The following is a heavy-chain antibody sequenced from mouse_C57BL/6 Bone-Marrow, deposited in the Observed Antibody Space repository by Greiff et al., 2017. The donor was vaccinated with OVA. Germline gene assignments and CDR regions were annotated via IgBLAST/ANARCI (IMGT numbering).Heavy chain of an antibody. Sequence: VQLQQSGAELVRPGASVTLSCKASGYTFTDYEMHWVKQTPVHGLEWIGAIDPETGGTAYNQKFKGKAILTADKSSSTAYMELRSLTSEDSAVYYCTRYDGYWYFDYWGQGTTLSVSS. CDR2: IDPETGGT. V-gene: IGHV1-15*01. CDR1: GYTFTDYE. D-gene: IGHD2-3*01. J-gene: IGHJ2*01. CDR3: TRYDGYWYFDY.